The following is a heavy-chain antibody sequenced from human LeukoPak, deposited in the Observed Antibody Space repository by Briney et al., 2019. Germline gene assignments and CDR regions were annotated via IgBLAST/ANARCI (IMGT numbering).Heavy chain of an antibody. V-gene: IGHV1-69*13. CDR2: IIPIFGTA. Sequence: WASVKVSCKASGGTFSSYAISWVRQAPGQGLEWMGGIIPIFGTANYAQKFQGRVTITADESTSTAYMELSSLRSEDTAVYYCARALLWFGETPHWFDPWGQGTLVTVSS. J-gene: IGHJ5*02. D-gene: IGHD3-10*01. CDR1: GGTFSSYA. CDR3: ARALLWFGETPHWFDP.